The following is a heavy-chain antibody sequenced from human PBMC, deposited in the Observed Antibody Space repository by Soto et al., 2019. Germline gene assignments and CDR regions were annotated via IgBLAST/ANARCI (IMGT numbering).Heavy chain of an antibody. CDR3: ALSISMAGLYFDY. CDR1: GYTFTGYY. CDR2: VNPKSGGT. D-gene: IGHD6-19*01. J-gene: IGHJ4*02. Sequence: ASVKVSCKASGYTFTGYYMHWVRQAPGQGSEWMGWVNPKSGGTNYAQDFEDWVTMTRDTSISTAYMELRRLRSDDTAVYYCALSISMAGLYFDYWGQGTRVTVSS. V-gene: IGHV1-2*04.